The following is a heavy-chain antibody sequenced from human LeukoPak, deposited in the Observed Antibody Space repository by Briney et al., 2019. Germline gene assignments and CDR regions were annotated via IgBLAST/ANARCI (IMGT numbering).Heavy chain of an antibody. D-gene: IGHD2-2*01. V-gene: IGHV3-53*01. Sequence: PGGSLRLSCAASGFTVSSNYMSWVRQAPGKGLEWVSVIYSGGSTYYVDSVKGRFTISRDNSKNTLYLQMNSLRAEDTAVYYCARSTDCSSTSCYGLEGTYYYYGMDVWGKGTTVTVSS. CDR3: ARSTDCSSTSCYGLEGTYYYYGMDV. CDR2: IYSGGST. J-gene: IGHJ6*04. CDR1: GFTVSSNY.